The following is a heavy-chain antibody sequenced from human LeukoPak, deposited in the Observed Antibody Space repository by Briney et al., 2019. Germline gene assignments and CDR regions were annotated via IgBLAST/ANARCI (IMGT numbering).Heavy chain of an antibody. CDR3: ARDVVVPAAMSYYYYYYMDV. CDR1: GYTFTDYY. CDR2: IIPIFGTA. J-gene: IGHJ6*03. D-gene: IGHD2-2*01. Sequence: ASVKVSCKASGYTFTDYYIHWVRQAPGQGLEWMGGIIPIFGTANYAQKFQGRVTITADKSTSTAYMELSSLRSEDTAVYYCARDVVVPAAMSYYYYYYMDVWGKGTTVTISS. V-gene: IGHV1-69*06.